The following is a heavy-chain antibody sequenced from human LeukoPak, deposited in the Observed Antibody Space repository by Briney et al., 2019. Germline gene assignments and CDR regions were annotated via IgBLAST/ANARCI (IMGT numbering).Heavy chain of an antibody. J-gene: IGHJ4*02. Sequence: GGSLRLSCAASGFTFSDYYMSWIRQAPGKGLEWVSYISSSGSTIYYADSVKGRFTISRDNAKNSLYLQMNSLRAEDTAVYYCARVKYSGSYPHDYWGQGTLVTVSS. CDR3: ARVKYSGSYPHDY. CDR1: GFTFSDYY. V-gene: IGHV3-11*04. D-gene: IGHD1-26*01. CDR2: ISSSGSTI.